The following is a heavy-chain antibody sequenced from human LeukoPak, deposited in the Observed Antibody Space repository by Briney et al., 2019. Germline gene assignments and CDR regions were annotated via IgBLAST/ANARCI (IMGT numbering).Heavy chain of an antibody. V-gene: IGHV3-30*02. Sequence: GGSLRLSCVASGFTFSSNGMHWVRQAPGKGLEWVTFIQYDGSKKYYADSVKGRFTISRNNSKNTLYLEMNSLRAEDTAVYYCARVVGATDYWGQGTLVTVSS. CDR1: GFTFSSNG. D-gene: IGHD1-26*01. CDR2: IQYDGSKK. J-gene: IGHJ4*02. CDR3: ARVVGATDY.